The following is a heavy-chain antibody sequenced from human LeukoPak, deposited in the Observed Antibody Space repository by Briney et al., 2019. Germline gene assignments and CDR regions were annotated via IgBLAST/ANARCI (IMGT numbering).Heavy chain of an antibody. D-gene: IGHD3-22*01. CDR3: ARGAYDSSGYYPTPNFDY. Sequence: SETLSLTCAVSGGSISSGGYSWSWIRQPPGKGLEWIGYIYHSGSTYYNPPLKSRVTISVDRSKNQFSLKLSSVTAADTAVYYCARGAYDSSGYYPTPNFDYWGQGTLVTVSS. J-gene: IGHJ4*02. CDR1: GGSISSGGYS. CDR2: IYHSGST. V-gene: IGHV4-30-2*01.